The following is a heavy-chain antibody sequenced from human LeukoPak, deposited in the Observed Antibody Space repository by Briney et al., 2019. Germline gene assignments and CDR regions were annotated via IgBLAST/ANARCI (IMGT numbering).Heavy chain of an antibody. Sequence: PGGSLKLSCAVSGFTFSGSTVSWVRQASGKGLEWVGRIRSKPNSYATGYAASVKGRFTISRDDPENTAYLQMNSLKTEDTALYYCSLRCTSTSCPPALEAWGQGTLVTVSS. CDR1: GFTFSGST. J-gene: IGHJ5*02. V-gene: IGHV3-73*01. CDR2: IRSKPNSYAT. CDR3: SLRCTSTSCPPALEA. D-gene: IGHD2-2*01.